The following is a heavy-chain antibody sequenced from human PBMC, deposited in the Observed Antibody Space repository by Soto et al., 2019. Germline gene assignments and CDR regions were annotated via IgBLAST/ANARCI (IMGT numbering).Heavy chain of an antibody. CDR2: IDPSDSYT. CDR3: ARHLDEIYGMDV. V-gene: IGHV5-10-1*01. Sequence: HGESLKISCKGSGYSFTSYWISWVRQMPGKGLEWMGRIDPSDSYTNYSPSFQGHVTISADKSISTAYLQWSSLKASDTAMYYCARHLDEIYGMDVWGQGTTVTVSS. CDR1: GYSFTSYW. J-gene: IGHJ6*02.